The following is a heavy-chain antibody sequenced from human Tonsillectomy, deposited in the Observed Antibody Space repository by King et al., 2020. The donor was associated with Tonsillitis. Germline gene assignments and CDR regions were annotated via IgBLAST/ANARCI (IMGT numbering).Heavy chain of an antibody. V-gene: IGHV3-33*05. CDR2: ISYDGSNK. CDR1: GFTFSTYG. CDR3: ARGDDSSGYYWSFDY. J-gene: IGHJ4*02. Sequence: VQLVESGGGVVQPGRSLRLSCAASGFTFSTYGMHWVRQAPGKGLEWVAVISYDGSNKYYADSVKGRFTISRDSSKNTLFLRLNNLRVEDTAVYYCARGDDSSGYYWSFDYWGQGTLVTVSS. D-gene: IGHD3-22*01.